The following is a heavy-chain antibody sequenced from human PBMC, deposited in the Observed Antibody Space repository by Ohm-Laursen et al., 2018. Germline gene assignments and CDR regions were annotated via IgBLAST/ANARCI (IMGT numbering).Heavy chain of an antibody. CDR1: RFTFSSYA. Sequence: GSLRLSCTASRFTFSSYAMSWVRQAPGKGLEWVSAISGSGDNTYYTDSVRGRFTISRDNSKNTLFLQMNSLRAEDTAVYYCAKLTSLRGWSFDYWGQGTLVTVSS. CDR3: AKLTSLRGWSFDY. V-gene: IGHV3-23*01. J-gene: IGHJ4*02. D-gene: IGHD6-19*01. CDR2: ISGSGDNT.